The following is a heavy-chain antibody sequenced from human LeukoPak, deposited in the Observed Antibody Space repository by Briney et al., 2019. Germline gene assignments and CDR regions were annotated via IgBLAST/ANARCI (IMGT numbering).Heavy chain of an antibody. CDR2: IYYSGST. D-gene: IGHD3-22*01. J-gene: IGHJ2*01. CDR3: ARHSVVTPHWYFDL. Sequence: KPSETLSLTCSVSGVSISSSSSYWGWIRQPPGKGLDWIGNIYYSGSTYYNASLKSRVTISVDTSKNQFSLKLSSVTAADTAVYYCARHSVVTPHWYFDLWGRGTLVTVSS. CDR1: GVSISSSSSY. V-gene: IGHV4-39*01.